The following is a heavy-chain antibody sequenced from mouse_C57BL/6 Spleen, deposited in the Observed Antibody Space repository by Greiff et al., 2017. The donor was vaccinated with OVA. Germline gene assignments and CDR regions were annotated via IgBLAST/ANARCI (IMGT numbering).Heavy chain of an antibody. V-gene: IGHV1-52*01. J-gene: IGHJ4*01. CDR3: ATLTHYAMDY. D-gene: IGHD1-2*01. CDR1: GYTFTSYW. CDR2: IDPSDSET. Sequence: VQLQQPGAELVRPGSSVKLSCKASGYTFTSYWMHWVKQRPIQGLEWIGNIDPSDSETHYNQKFKDKATLTVDKSSSTAYMQLSSLTSEDSAVYYCATLTHYAMDYWGQGTSVTVSS.